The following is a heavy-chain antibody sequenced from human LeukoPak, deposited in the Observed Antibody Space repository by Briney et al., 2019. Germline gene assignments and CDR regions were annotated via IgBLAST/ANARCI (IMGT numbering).Heavy chain of an antibody. V-gene: IGHV4-39*01. D-gene: IGHD6-13*01. CDR3: ARHRMTAEDYFDF. CDR2: MDYGGST. CDR1: GGSIKSNNYY. Sequence: SSETLSLTCSVSGGSIKSNNYYWGWIRQPPGKGLEWIGTMDYGGSTYYNPSLKSRITISVDTSKNQFSLKLRSVTAADTAVYYCARHRMTAEDYFDFWGQGTLVTVSS. J-gene: IGHJ4*02.